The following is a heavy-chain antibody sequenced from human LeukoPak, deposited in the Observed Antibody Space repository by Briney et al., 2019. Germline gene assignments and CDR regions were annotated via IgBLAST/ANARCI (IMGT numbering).Heavy chain of an antibody. D-gene: IGHD6-13*01. J-gene: IGHJ4*02. V-gene: IGHV4-39*07. CDR3: ASATRLGAAAGTFDY. Sequence: SETLSLTCTVSGGSISSGDYYWSWIRQPPGKGLEWIGNIYHSGTTYYNPSLKSRVTISVDTSKNQFSLKLSSVTAADTAVYYCASATRLGAAAGTFDYWGQGTLVTVSS. CDR2: IYHSGTT. CDR1: GGSISSGDYY.